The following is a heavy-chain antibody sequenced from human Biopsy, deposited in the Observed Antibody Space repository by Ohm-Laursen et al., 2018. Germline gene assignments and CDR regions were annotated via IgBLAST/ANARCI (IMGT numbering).Heavy chain of an antibody. CDR2: ISGNSDII. CDR3: ANWNYYYDSSGPPAFDV. J-gene: IGHJ3*01. D-gene: IGHD3-22*01. V-gene: IGHV3-23*01. Sequence: SLRLSCAASGFTFSSHAMTWFRQAPGKGLEWVSTISGNSDIIYDTDSVKGRFTISRDNSKNTLYLQMSSLRAEDTAVYYCANWNYYYDSSGPPAFDVWGQGTMVTASS. CDR1: GFTFSSHA.